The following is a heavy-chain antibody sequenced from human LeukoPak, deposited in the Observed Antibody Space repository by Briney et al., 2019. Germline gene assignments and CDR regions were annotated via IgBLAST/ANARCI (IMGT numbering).Heavy chain of an antibody. CDR2: ISWNSGSI. V-gene: IGHV3-9*01. J-gene: IGHJ4*02. CDR3: ARAYGDYDGFYLKTYFDY. D-gene: IGHD4-17*01. CDR1: GFTFDDYA. Sequence: GGSLRLSCAASGFTFDDYAMHWVRQAPGKGLEWVSGISWNSGSIGYADSVKGRFTISRDNAKNSLYLQMNSLRAEDTAVYYCARAYGDYDGFYLKTYFDYWGQGTLVTVSS.